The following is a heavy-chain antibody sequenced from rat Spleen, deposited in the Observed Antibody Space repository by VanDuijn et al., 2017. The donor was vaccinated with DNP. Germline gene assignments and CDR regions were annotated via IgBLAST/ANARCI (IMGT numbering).Heavy chain of an antibody. D-gene: IGHD1-6*01. Sequence: EVQLVESGGGLVQPGRSLKLSCAASGFTFSDYAMAWVRQAPKKGLEWVATISYDGSRTYYRDSVKGRFTISRDNAKSTLYLQMDSLRSEDTATYYCARRTTDYAMDAWGQGTSVTVSS. CDR3: ARRTTDYAMDA. J-gene: IGHJ4*01. CDR2: ISYDGSRT. CDR1: GFTFSDYA. V-gene: IGHV5-17*01.